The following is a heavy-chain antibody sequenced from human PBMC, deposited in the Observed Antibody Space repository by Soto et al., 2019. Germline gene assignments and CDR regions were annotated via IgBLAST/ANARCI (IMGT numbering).Heavy chain of an antibody. CDR2: ITSSDVTM. CDR3: VGEVGFQLIY. D-gene: IGHD2-2*01. V-gene: IGHV3-48*01. J-gene: IGHJ4*02. Sequence: EVQLVEYGGGLVQPGGSLRLSCAASGFTFSTHSMNWVRQAPGKGLEWISYITSSDVTMYADSVKGRFTISRDNAKNSLYLQMNSLGGEDTAVYFCVGEVGFQLIYWGQGTLVTVSS. CDR1: GFTFSTHS.